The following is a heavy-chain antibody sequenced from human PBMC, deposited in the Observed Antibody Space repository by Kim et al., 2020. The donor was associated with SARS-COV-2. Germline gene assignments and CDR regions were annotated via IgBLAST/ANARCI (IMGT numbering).Heavy chain of an antibody. CDR3: ARDLPEGYCSSTSCYNLLVIWIDP. CDR2: TYYRSKWYN. V-gene: IGHV6-1*01. Sequence: SQTLSLTCAISGDSVSSNSAAWNWIRQSPSRGLEWLGRTYYRSKWYNDYAVSVKSRITINPDTSKNQFSLQLNSVTPEDTAVYYCARDLPEGYCSSTSCYNLLVIWIDPWGQGTPVTGSS. J-gene: IGHJ5*02. D-gene: IGHD2-2*02. CDR1: GDSVSSNSAA.